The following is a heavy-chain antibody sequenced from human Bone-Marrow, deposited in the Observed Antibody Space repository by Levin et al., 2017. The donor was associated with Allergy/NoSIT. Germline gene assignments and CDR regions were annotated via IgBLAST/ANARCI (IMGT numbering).Heavy chain of an antibody. CDR3: ARDDVPLSGNYHFEY. CDR2: TSDDGVSE. J-gene: IGHJ4*01. V-gene: IGHV3-30-3*01. D-gene: IGHD1-7*01. Sequence: GGPLRLSCVASGFAFSDYMMHWVRQAPGKGLEGVAVTSDDGVSEQYAESVKGRLTISRDISQNTLYLQMDSLRPGDTAVYYCARDDVPLSGNYHFEYWGQGTQVTVSP. CDR1: GFAFSDYM.